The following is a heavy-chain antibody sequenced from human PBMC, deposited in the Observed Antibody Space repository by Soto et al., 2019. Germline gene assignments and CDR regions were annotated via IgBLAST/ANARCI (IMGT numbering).Heavy chain of an antibody. J-gene: IGHJ4*02. CDR2: ISAYNGDT. Sequence: QVQLVQSGAEVKKPGASVKVSCKTSGYTFTSYGINWVRQAPGQGLEWMGWISAYNGDTNYAQKLQGRVTMTTDTSTTTAYMELRSLPSDDTAVYYCARDHCSSTSCYTAVDYWGQGTLVTVSS. CDR1: GYTFTSYG. V-gene: IGHV1-18*04. D-gene: IGHD2-2*02. CDR3: ARDHCSSTSCYTAVDY.